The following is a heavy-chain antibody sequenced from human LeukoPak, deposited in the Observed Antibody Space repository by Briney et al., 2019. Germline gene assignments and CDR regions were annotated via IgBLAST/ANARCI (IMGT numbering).Heavy chain of an antibody. J-gene: IGHJ3*02. Sequence: SETLSLTCTVSGGSISSYYWSWIRQPAGKGLEWIGRIYTSGSTYYNPSLKSRVTISVDTSKNQFSLKLSSVTAADTAVYYCASLTYYYDSSGYYRDAFDIWGQGTMVTVSS. V-gene: IGHV4-4*07. CDR3: ASLTYYYDSSGYYRDAFDI. D-gene: IGHD3-22*01. CDR2: IYTSGST. CDR1: GGSISSYY.